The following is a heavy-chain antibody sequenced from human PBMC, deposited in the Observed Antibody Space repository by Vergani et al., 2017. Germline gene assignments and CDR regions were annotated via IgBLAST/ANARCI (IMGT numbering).Heavy chain of an antibody. J-gene: IGHJ6*03. CDR1: GDSMNNYY. CDR2: IYLGVTT. CDR3: ARGPAVVQGHYIYYDADVMDV. V-gene: IGHV4-59*01. D-gene: IGHD3-3*01. Sequence: QVHLQEAGPGLVKPAETLSLTCTVSGDSMNNYYWNWIRQTPWTGLEWSGDIYLGVTTTYNPSLERRVSLSSDTSKNQFSLQLTSVTAADTAVYYCARGPAVVQGHYIYYDADVMDVWGKGTTVTVSS.